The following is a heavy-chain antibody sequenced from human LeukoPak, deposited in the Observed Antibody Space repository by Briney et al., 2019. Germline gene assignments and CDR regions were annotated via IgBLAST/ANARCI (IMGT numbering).Heavy chain of an antibody. Sequence: PGGSLRLSCAASGFTFSRYGMHWVRQAPGKGLEWVAVISYDGSNKYYADSVKGRFTISRDNSKNTLYLQMNSLRAEDTAVYYCAKPIGGDIPLSQTDYWGQGTLVTVSS. CDR1: GFTFSRYG. J-gene: IGHJ4*02. CDR3: AKPIGGDIPLSQTDY. CDR2: ISYDGSNK. D-gene: IGHD2-21*01. V-gene: IGHV3-30*18.